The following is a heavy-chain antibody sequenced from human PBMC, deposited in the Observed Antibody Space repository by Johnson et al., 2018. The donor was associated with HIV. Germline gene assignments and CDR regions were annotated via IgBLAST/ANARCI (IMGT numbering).Heavy chain of an antibody. J-gene: IGHJ3*02. CDR3: ARAPGFSRAFDI. V-gene: IGHV3-30*03. CDR2: ISYDGSNK. D-gene: IGHD3-10*01. Sequence: QVQLVESGGGVVQPGRSLRLSCAASGFTFSSYGMHWVRQAPGKGLEWVAVISYDGSNKYYADSVKGRFTISRDDSKNTLYLQMNRLTAEDTAVYYCARAPGFSRAFDIWGQGTMVTVSS. CDR1: GFTFSSYG.